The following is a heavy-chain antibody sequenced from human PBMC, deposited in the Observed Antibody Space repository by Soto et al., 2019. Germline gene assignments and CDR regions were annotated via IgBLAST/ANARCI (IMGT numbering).Heavy chain of an antibody. D-gene: IGHD2-8*02. CDR1: GFTFSSYG. CDR2: IWYDGSNK. Sequence: GGSLRLSCAASGFTFSSYGMHWVRQAPGKGLEWVAVIWYDGSNKYYADSVKGRFTISRDNSKNTLYLQMNSLRAEDTAVYYCAREMGPGGYNDAFDIWGQGTMVTVSS. J-gene: IGHJ3*02. V-gene: IGHV3-33*01. CDR3: AREMGPGGYNDAFDI.